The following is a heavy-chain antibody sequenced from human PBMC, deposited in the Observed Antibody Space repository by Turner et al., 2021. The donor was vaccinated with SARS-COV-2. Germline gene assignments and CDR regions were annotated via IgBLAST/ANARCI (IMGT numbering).Heavy chain of an antibody. CDR3: ASSANSSGWHY. D-gene: IGHD6-19*01. CDR1: GGSISSKS. Sequence: QVQLQESGPGLVRPSETLSLTCTVSGGSISSKSWSWIRQSPGRGLEWIGYFYKIGSIDYNPTLRSRVTISVDTSKNQLSLNLISMTAADTAVYYCASSANSSGWHYWGQGTLVTVSS. J-gene: IGHJ4*02. CDR2: FYKIGSI. V-gene: IGHV4-59*08.